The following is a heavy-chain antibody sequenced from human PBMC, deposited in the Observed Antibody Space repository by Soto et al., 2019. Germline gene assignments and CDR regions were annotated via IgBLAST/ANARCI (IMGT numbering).Heavy chain of an antibody. Sequence: ASVKVSCKASGYTFTGYYMHWVRQAPGQGLEWMGWINPNSGGTNYAQKFQGWVTMTRDTSISTAYMELSRLRSDDTAVYYCARDQYDFWSGYPHQYYYYGMDVWGQGTTVTVSS. V-gene: IGHV1-2*04. CDR1: GYTFTGYY. CDR3: ARDQYDFWSGYPHQYYYYGMDV. D-gene: IGHD3-3*01. CDR2: INPNSGGT. J-gene: IGHJ6*02.